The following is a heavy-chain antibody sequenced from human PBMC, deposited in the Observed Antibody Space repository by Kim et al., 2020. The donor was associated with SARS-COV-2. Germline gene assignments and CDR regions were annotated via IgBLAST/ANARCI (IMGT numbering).Heavy chain of an antibody. CDR2: ISYDGSNK. CDR3: ARGPIVATIYDY. V-gene: IGHV3-30*04. Sequence: GGSLRLSCAASGFTFSSYAMHWVRQAPGKGLEWVAVISYDGSNKYYADSVKGRFTISRDNSKNTLYLQMNSLRAEDTAVYYCARGPIVATIYDYWGQGTLVTVSS. J-gene: IGHJ4*02. D-gene: IGHD5-12*01. CDR1: GFTFSSYA.